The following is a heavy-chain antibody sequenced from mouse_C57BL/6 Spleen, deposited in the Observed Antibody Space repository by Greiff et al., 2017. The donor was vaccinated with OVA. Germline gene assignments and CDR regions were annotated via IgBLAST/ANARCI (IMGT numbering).Heavy chain of an antibody. Sequence: DVKLVESGGGLVKPGGSLKLSCAASGFTFSDYGMHWVRQAPEKGLEWVAYISSGSSTIYYADTVKGRFTISRDNAKNTLFLQMTSLRSEDTAMYYCARLGYYGSSYAMDYWGQGTSVTVSS. CDR3: ARLGYYGSSYAMDY. V-gene: IGHV5-17*01. CDR2: ISSGSSTI. CDR1: GFTFSDYG. D-gene: IGHD1-1*01. J-gene: IGHJ4*01.